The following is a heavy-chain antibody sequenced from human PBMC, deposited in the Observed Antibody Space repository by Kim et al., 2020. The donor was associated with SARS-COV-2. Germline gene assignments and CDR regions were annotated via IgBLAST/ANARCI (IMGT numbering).Heavy chain of an antibody. CDR3: ARGLRQQQDAFDI. CDR2: IYYSGST. D-gene: IGHD6-13*01. CDR1: GGSISSGGYY. J-gene: IGHJ3*02. Sequence: SETLSLTCTVSGGSISSGGYYWSWIRQHPGKGLEWIGYIYYSGSTYYNPSLKSRVTISVDTSKNQFSLKLSSVTAADTAVYYCARGLRQQQDAFDIWGQGTMVTVSS. V-gene: IGHV4-31*03.